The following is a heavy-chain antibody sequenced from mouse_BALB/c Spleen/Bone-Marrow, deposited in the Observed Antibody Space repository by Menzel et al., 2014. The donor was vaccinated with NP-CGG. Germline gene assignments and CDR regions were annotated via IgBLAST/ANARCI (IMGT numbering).Heavy chain of an antibody. J-gene: IGHJ4*01. Sequence: EVQGVESGAELVKPGASVKLSCTASGFNIKDTYMHWVKQRPEQGLEWIGRIDPANGNTKYDPKFQGKATITADTSSNTAYLQLSSLTSEDTAVYYCARWKYYAMDYWGQGTSVTVSS. CDR1: GFNIKDTY. CDR3: ARWKYYAMDY. CDR2: IDPANGNT. V-gene: IGHV14-3*02.